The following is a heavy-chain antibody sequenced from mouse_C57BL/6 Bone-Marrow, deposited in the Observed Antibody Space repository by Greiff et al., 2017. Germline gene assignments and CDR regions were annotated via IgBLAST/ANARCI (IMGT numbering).Heavy chain of an antibody. CDR1: GYTFTSYG. J-gene: IGHJ4*01. CDR2: IYPRSGNT. V-gene: IGHV1-81*01. D-gene: IGHD4-1*02. Sequence: QVQLQQPGAELVKPGASVKLSCKASGYTFTSYGISWVKQRTGQGLEWIGEIYPRSGNTYYNEKFKGKATLTADKSSSTAYMELRSLTSEDSAVYFCARGNWPGAMDYWGQGTSVTVSS. CDR3: ARGNWPGAMDY.